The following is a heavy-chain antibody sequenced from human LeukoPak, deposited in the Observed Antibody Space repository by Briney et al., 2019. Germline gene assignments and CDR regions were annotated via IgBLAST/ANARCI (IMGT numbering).Heavy chain of an antibody. D-gene: IGHD6-13*01. CDR3: ARGYQQLVGPYYYYGMDV. V-gene: IGHV4-4*07. Sequence: SETLSLTCTVSGGSISSYYWSWIRQPAGKGLEWIGRIYTSGSTNYNPSLKGRVTMSVDTSKNQFSLKLSSVTAADTAVYYCARGYQQLVGPYYYYGMDVWGQGTAVTVSS. CDR2: IYTSGST. CDR1: GGSISSYY. J-gene: IGHJ6*02.